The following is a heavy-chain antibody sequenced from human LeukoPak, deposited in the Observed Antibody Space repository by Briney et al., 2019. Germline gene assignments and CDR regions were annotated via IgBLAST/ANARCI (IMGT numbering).Heavy chain of an antibody. CDR3: ARDLIAAAVLYYYYYMDV. CDR2: INPNSGGT. CDR1: GYTFTGYY. Sequence: ASVKVSCKASGYTFTGYYMHWVRQAPGQGLEWMGWINPNSGGTNYAQKFQGRVTMTRDTSISTAYMELSRLRSDDTAVYYCARDLIAAAVLYYYYYMDVWGKGTTVTVSS. V-gene: IGHV1-2*02. D-gene: IGHD6-13*01. J-gene: IGHJ6*03.